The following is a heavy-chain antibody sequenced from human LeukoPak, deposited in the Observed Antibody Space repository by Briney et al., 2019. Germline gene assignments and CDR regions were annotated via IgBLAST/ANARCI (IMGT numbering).Heavy chain of an antibody. J-gene: IGHJ4*02. CDR3: ATQTEVTNFDY. Sequence: GGSLSLSCAASGFPFSNAWMSWVRQATGKGLECVGRIKSKTDGGSTDYAAPVKGRFTISRDDSKNTLYLQMNSLKTEDTAVYYCATQTEVTNFDYWGQGTLVTVSS. V-gene: IGHV3-15*01. CDR1: GFPFSNAW. CDR2: IKSKTDGGST. D-gene: IGHD5-18*01.